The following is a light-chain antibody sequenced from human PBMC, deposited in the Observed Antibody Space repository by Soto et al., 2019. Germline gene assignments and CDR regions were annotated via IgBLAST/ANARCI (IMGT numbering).Light chain of an antibody. CDR1: QSLVYSDGNTY. CDR3: VQATHWPLT. CDR2: KVS. V-gene: IGKV2-30*01. J-gene: IGKJ4*01. Sequence: DVVMTQSPLSLPVTLGQPASISCRSNQSLVYSDGNTYLNWFQQRPGQSPRRLIYKVSNRDSGVPDSFSGSGSGTEFTLKLSRAEPAEVGVYYGVQATHWPLTVGGGTKVEIK.